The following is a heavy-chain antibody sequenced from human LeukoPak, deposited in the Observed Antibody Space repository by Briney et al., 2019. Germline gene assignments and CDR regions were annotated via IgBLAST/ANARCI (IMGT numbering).Heavy chain of an antibody. CDR2: ISKSGDDT. Sequence: PGGSLRLSCAASGFDFSTYAMHWVRLTPGKGLEFVSAISKSGDDTSYGNDVKGRFTSSRDNIKNTVDLEMGSLRVDDTGIYYCARIPEYGGQGTVVTVSS. V-gene: IGHV3-64*01. D-gene: IGHD2-2*01. CDR3: ARIPEY. J-gene: IGHJ1*01. CDR1: GFDFSTYA.